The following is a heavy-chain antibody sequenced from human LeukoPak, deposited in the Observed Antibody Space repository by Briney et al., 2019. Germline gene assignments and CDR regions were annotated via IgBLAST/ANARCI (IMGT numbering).Heavy chain of an antibody. CDR1: GGSISNSY. V-gene: IGHV4-59*08. CDR3: ARHRPGGYFDY. D-gene: IGHD6-13*01. Sequence: ASETLSLTCTVSGGSISNSYWSWIRQPPGKGLECIGYIYYIGSTNYNPSLKSRVTISVDTSKNQFSLKLSSVTAADTATYYCARHRPGGYFDYWGQGTLVTVSS. CDR2: IYYIGST. J-gene: IGHJ4*02.